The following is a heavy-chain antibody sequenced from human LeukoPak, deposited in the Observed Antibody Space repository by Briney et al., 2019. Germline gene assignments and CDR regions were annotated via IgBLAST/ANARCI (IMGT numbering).Heavy chain of an antibody. D-gene: IGHD5-18*01. Sequence: ASVKVSCKVSGYTLTELSMHWVRQAPGKGLEWMGGFDPEDGETIYAQKFQGRVTITADESTSTAYMELSSLRSEDTAVYYCARGGRRGAVDTAMVTPWGQGTLVTVSS. CDR2: FDPEDGET. V-gene: IGHV1-24*01. CDR1: GYTLTELS. CDR3: ARGGRRGAVDTAMVTP. J-gene: IGHJ5*02.